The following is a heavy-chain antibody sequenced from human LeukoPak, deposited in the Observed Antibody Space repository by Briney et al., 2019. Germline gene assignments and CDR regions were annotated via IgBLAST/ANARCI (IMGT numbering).Heavy chain of an antibody. CDR1: GFTFSNAW. CDR2: IKSKTDGGTT. J-gene: IGHJ4*02. Sequence: GGSLRLSCAASGFTFSNAWMSWVRQAPGKGLEWVGRIKSKTDGGTTDYAAPVKGRFTISRDDSKNTLYLQMNSLKTEDTAVYYCTTAPIVIVYSSSRYRRDFDYWGQGTLVTVSS. V-gene: IGHV3-15*01. CDR3: TTAPIVIVYSSSRYRRDFDY. D-gene: IGHD6-13*01.